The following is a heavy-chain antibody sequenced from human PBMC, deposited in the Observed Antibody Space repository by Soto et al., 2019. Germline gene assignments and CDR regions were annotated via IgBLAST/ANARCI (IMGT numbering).Heavy chain of an antibody. CDR3: ARGGNIVVVVAATAGELDY. Sequence: ASVKVSCKASGYTFTGYYMHWVRQAPGQGLEWMGWINPNSGGTNYAQKFQGWVTMTRDTSISTAYMELSRLRSDDTAVYYCARGGNIVVVVAATAGELDYWGQGTLVTVSS. CDR2: INPNSGGT. V-gene: IGHV1-2*04. CDR1: GYTFTGYY. D-gene: IGHD2-15*01. J-gene: IGHJ4*02.